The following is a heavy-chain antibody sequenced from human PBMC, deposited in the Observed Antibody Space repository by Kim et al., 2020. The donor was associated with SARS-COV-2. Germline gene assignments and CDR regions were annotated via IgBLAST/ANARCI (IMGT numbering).Heavy chain of an antibody. CDR2: ISGSGGSA. CDR3: AKGSQRCDY. CDR1: GFTFSSYA. Sequence: GGSLRLSCAASGFTFSSYAMSWVRQGPGKGLEWVSAISGSGGSAYYADSVKGRFTISRDNSKNKLYLQMNSLRAEDTAVYYCAKGSQRCDYWGQGTLVTVSS. V-gene: IGHV3-23*01. J-gene: IGHJ4*02.